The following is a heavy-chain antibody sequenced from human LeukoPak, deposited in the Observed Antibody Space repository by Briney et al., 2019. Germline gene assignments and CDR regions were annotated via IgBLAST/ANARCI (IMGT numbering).Heavy chain of an antibody. Sequence: SETLSLTCTVSGGSISSGGYCWSWIRQHPGKGLEWIGYIYYSGSTYYNPSLKSRVTISVDASKNQFSLKLSSVTAADTAVYYCVRGVHWFDPWGQGTLVTVSS. J-gene: IGHJ5*02. V-gene: IGHV4-31*03. CDR3: VRGVHWFDP. CDR1: GGSISSGGYC. CDR2: IYYSGST. D-gene: IGHD2-8*01.